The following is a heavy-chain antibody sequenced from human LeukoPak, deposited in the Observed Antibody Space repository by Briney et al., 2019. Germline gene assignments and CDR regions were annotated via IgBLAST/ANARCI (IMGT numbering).Heavy chain of an antibody. J-gene: IGHJ4*02. CDR2: ISGSGGST. D-gene: IGHD3-22*01. CDR1: GFTFSSYA. V-gene: IGHV3-23*01. CDR3: AKDEDYYDSSGSMPFDY. Sequence: AGGSLRLSCAASGFTFSSYAMSWVRQAPGKGLEWVSAISGSGGSTYYADSVKGRFTISRDNSKNTLYLQMNSLRAEDTAVYYCAKDEDYYDSSGSMPFDYWGQGTLVTVSS.